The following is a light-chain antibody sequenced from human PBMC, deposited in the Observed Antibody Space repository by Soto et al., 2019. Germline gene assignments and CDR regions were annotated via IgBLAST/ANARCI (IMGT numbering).Light chain of an antibody. Sequence: EIVLTQSPSTLSLSQWERATMSCRAIQIVSNNYLAWYQQKLGQAPRLLIYGASRRATGITDRFNGSGSGTDLTLTISRLETDDFALYYFQQHEILQIAFRQGARLEIK. J-gene: IGKJ5*01. CDR3: QQHEILQIA. CDR1: QIVSNNY. V-gene: IGKV3-20*01. CDR2: GAS.